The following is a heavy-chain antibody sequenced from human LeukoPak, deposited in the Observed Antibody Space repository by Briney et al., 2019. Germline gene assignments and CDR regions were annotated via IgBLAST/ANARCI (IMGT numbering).Heavy chain of an antibody. CDR3: ATGPGRPLFTNWFDP. V-gene: IGHV1-2*02. J-gene: IGHJ5*02. Sequence: ASVKVSCKASGYTFTGYYMHWVRQAPGQGLEWMGWINPNSGGTNYAQKFQGRVTMTRDTSISTAYMELSRLRSDDTAVYYCATGPGRPLFTNWFDPWGQGTLVTVSS. CDR2: INPNSGGT. CDR1: GYTFTGYY.